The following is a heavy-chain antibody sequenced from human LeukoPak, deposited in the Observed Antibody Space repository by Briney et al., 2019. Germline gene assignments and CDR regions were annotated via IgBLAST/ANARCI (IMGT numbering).Heavy chain of an antibody. Sequence: ASVKVSCKASGYTFTSYGISWVRQAPGQGLEWMGWISAYNGNTNYAQKLQGRVTMATDTSTSTAYRGARSPRSERPAVYYCAGTSYNRSPEAYGGQGTLVTVSS. J-gene: IGHJ4*02. V-gene: IGHV1-18*01. CDR1: GYTFTSYG. D-gene: IGHD1-14*01. CDR2: ISAYNGNT. CDR3: AGTSYNRSPEAY.